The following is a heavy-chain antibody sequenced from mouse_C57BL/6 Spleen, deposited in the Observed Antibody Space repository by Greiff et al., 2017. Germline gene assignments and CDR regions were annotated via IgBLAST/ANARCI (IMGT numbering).Heavy chain of an antibody. CDR1: GYSITSGYY. V-gene: IGHV3-6*01. Sequence: EVHLVESGPGLVKPSQSLSLTCSVTGYSITSGYYWNWIRQFPGNKLEWMGYISYDGSNNYNPSLKNRISITRDTSKNQFFLKLNSVTTEDTATYYCARYDYDAGYYFDYWGQGTTLTVSS. CDR2: ISYDGSN. J-gene: IGHJ2*01. CDR3: ARYDYDAGYYFDY. D-gene: IGHD2-4*01.